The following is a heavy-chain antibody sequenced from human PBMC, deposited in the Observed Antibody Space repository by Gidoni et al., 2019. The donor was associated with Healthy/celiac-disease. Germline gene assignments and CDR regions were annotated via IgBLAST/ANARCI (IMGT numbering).Heavy chain of an antibody. J-gene: IGHJ4*02. Sequence: QVQLQQWGAGLLKPSETLSLTCAVYGGSFSGYYWSWIRQPPGKGLEWIGEINHSGSTNYNPSLKSRVTISVDTSKNQFSLKLSSVTAADTAVYYCARRRGLRFPFDYWGQGTLVTVSS. D-gene: IGHD5-12*01. CDR3: ARRRGLRFPFDY. CDR2: INHSGST. CDR1: GGSFSGYY. V-gene: IGHV4-34*01.